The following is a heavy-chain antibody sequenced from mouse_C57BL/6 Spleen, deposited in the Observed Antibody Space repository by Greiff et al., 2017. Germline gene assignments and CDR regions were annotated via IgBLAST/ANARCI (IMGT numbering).Heavy chain of an antibody. J-gene: IGHJ4*01. V-gene: IGHV1-19*01. CDR3: ERGRVPYSNFAVDY. Sequence: EVQLQESGPVLVKPGASVKMSCKASGYTFTDYYMNWVKQSHGKSLEWIGVINPYNGGTSYNQKFKGKATLTVDKSSNTAYMELNSLTSEDSAVYYCERGRVPYSNFAVDYWGQGTSVTVSS. CDR2: INPYNGGT. CDR1: GYTFTDYY. D-gene: IGHD2-5*01.